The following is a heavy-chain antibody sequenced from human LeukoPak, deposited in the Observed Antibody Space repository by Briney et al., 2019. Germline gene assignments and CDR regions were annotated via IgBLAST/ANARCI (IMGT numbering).Heavy chain of an antibody. CDR1: GFTFSSYG. Sequence: GGSLRLSCAASGFTFSSYGMSWVRQAPGKGLEWVSAISASGSSTYYADSVKGRFTISRDNSKNTLYLQMNSLRAEDTAVYYCAKDKFQWLEYSDYWGQGTLVTVSS. CDR2: ISASGSST. D-gene: IGHD6-19*01. J-gene: IGHJ4*02. CDR3: AKDKFQWLEYSDY. V-gene: IGHV3-23*01.